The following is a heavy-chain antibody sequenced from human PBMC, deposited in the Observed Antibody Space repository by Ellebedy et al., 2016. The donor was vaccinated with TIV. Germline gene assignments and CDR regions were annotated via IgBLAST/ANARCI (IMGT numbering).Heavy chain of an antibody. CDR2: VTPTGGN. J-gene: IGHJ4*02. CDR1: GGSLGNAW. CDR3: TRHPDEFDY. V-gene: IGHV4-34*01. Sequence: MPGGSLRLSCEVYGGSLGNAWWSWIRQAPGKGLEWIGEVTPTGGNNFNQSLKSRVTISRDTSKRYISLMLSYVTAWDTAVYYRTRHPDEFDYWGQGTLVIVSS.